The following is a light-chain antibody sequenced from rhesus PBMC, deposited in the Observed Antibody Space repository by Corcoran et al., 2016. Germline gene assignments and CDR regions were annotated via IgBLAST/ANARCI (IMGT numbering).Light chain of an antibody. V-gene: IGKV1-74*01. CDR1: ENVNNY. CDR3: QNSYGTPFT. CDR2: KAS. J-gene: IGKJ3*01. Sequence: DIQMTQSPSSLSASVGDRVTITCRASENVNNYLHCYPQKPGKAPELLNYKASTLQSGVPSRFSGSGSGIAFTLTISSLQPEDFATYYCQNSYGTPFTFGPGTKLDIK.